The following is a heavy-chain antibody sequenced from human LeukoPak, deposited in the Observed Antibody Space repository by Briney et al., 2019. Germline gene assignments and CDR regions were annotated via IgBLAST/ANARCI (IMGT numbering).Heavy chain of an antibody. J-gene: IGHJ5*02. CDR1: GGSFSGYY. Sequence: PSETLSLTCAVYGGSFSGYYWSWIRQPPGKGLEWIGEINHSGSTNYNPSLKSRVTISVDTSKNQFSLKLSSVTAADTAVYYCARGCRQWLVVGGWFDPWGQGTLVTVSS. D-gene: IGHD6-19*01. CDR3: ARGCRQWLVVGGWFDP. V-gene: IGHV4-34*01. CDR2: INHSGST.